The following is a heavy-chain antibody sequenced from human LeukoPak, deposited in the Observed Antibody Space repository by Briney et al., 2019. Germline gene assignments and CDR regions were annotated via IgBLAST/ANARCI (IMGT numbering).Heavy chain of an antibody. CDR1: GFTFDYYG. CDR2: ITWNGYST. V-gene: IGHV3-20*01. CDR3: ARDFGDSTRWFDP. Sequence: GGSLRLSCTASGFTFDYYGMSWVRQAPGKGLEWVSGITWNGYSTGYANPVKGRFTISRDNAKNSLYLQMNSLRAEDTAFYHCARDFGDSTRWFDPWGQGTLVTVSS. D-gene: IGHD2-15*01. J-gene: IGHJ5*02.